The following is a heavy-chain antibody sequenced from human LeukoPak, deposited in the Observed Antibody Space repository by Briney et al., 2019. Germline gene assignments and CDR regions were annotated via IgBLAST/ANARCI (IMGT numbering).Heavy chain of an antibody. D-gene: IGHD7-27*01. CDR3: AKVQLGIGVDY. V-gene: IGHV3-23*01. J-gene: IGHJ4*02. CDR1: GFSFSSYA. Sequence: GGSLRLSCAASGFSFSSYAVSWVRQAPGKGLEWVSGISDRGSRTYYADSVKGRFTIYRDDSKNTLYLQINSLRAEDTAVYYCAKVQLGIGVDYWGQGTLVTVSS. CDR2: ISDRGSRT.